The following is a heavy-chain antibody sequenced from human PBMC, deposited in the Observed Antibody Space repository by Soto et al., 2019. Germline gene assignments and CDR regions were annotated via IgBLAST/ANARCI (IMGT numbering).Heavy chain of an antibody. Sequence: SETLSLTCTVSGGSISSYYWSWIRQPPGKGLEWIGYIYYSGSTNYNPSLKSRVTISVDTSKNQFSLKLSLRSDDTAIYYCARDGARYYDSSGYPFRHWGHGTVVTVSS. J-gene: IGHJ1*01. CDR1: GGSISSYY. D-gene: IGHD3-22*01. CDR3: ARDGARYYDSSGYPFRH. V-gene: IGHV4-59*01. CDR2: IYYSGST.